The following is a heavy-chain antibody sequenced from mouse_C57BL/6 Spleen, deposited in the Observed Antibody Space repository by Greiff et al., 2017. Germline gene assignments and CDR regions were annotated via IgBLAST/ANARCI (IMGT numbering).Heavy chain of an antibody. V-gene: IGHV1-52*01. CDR3: ARWYDYGFDY. J-gene: IGHJ2*01. CDR2: IDPSDSET. CDR1: GYTFTSYW. D-gene: IGHD2-4*01. Sequence: QVQLKQPGAELVRPGSSVKLSCKASGYTFTSYWMHWVKQRPIQGLEWIGNIDPSDSETHYNQKFKDKATLTVDKSSSTAYMQLSSRTSEDSAVYDCARWYDYGFDYWGKGTTLTVSS.